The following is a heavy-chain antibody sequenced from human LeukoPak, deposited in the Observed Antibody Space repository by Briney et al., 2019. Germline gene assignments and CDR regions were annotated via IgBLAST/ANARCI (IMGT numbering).Heavy chain of an antibody. Sequence: SETLSLTCTVSGGSISSSSYYWGWIRQPPGKGLEWIGSIYYSGSTYYNPSLKSRVTISVDTSKNQFSLKLSSVTAADTAVYYCARRRGGGYLYWGQGTLVTVSS. V-gene: IGHV4-39*07. D-gene: IGHD1-26*01. CDR1: GGSISSSSYY. CDR3: ARRRGGGYLY. J-gene: IGHJ4*02. CDR2: IYYSGST.